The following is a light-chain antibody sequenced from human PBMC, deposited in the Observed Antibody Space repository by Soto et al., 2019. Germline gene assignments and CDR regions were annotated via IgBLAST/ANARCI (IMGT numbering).Light chain of an antibody. CDR1: QSISSW. V-gene: IGKV1-5*03. CDR3: QQYNSFPWT. Sequence: DIQMTQSPSTLSASVGDRVTITCRASQSISSWLAWYQQKPGKAPNLLIYKASSLESGGPSRFSGSASGTEFTLTISSLQPDDFATYYCQQYNSFPWTFGQGTTVEIK. CDR2: KAS. J-gene: IGKJ1*01.